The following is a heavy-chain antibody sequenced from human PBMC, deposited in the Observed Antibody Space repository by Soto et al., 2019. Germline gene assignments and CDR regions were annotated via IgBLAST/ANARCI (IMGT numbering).Heavy chain of an antibody. V-gene: IGHV4-59*01. CDR1: GVSISSYY. D-gene: IGHD5-18*01. Sequence: SETLSLTCTVSGVSISSYYWSWIRQPPGKGLEWIGYIYYSGSTNYNPSLKSRVTISVDTSKNQFSLKLSSVTAADTAVYYCARDRGYSRGNYYYGMDVWGQGTTVTVSS. J-gene: IGHJ6*02. CDR3: ARDRGYSRGNYYYGMDV. CDR2: IYYSGST.